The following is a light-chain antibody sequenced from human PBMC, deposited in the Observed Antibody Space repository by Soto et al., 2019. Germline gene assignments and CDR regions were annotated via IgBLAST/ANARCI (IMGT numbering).Light chain of an antibody. Sequence: DIQMTQSPSTLSATLGDRISIFCRASQNINTWLAWYQQRPGKALKLLIYTASNLGSGVPSRFSCSGSGTDFTLTINGLQPDDFATYYCQQYNSYSRTFGSGTKVEI. CDR2: TAS. CDR1: QNINTW. CDR3: QQYNSYSRT. J-gene: IGKJ4*01. V-gene: IGKV1-5*03.